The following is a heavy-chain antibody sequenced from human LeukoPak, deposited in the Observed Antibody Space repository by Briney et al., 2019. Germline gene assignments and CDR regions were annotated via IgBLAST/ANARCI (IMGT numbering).Heavy chain of an antibody. V-gene: IGHV4-59*01. Sequence: PSETLSLTCTVSGGSISSYCWSWIRQPPGKGLEWIGYIYYSGSTNYNPSLKSRVTISVDTSKNQFSLKLSSVTAADTAVYYCARAYPYLLRYFDWTQYYYYMDVWGKGTTVTISS. CDR3: ARAYPYLLRYFDWTQYYYYMDV. CDR2: IYYSGST. J-gene: IGHJ6*03. CDR1: GGSISSYC. D-gene: IGHD3-9*01.